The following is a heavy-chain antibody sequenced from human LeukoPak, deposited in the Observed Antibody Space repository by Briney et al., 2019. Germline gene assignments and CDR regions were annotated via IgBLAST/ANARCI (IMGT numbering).Heavy chain of an antibody. D-gene: IGHD3-10*01. V-gene: IGHV4-34*01. Sequence: SETLSLTCAVYGGSFSCYYWSWIRQPPGKGLEWIGEINHSGSTNYNPSLKSRVTISVDTSKNQCSLKLSSVTAADTAVYYCARRRRYYYGSGSYFFDWWGQGTLVTVSS. CDR3: ARRRRYYYGSGSYFFDW. CDR1: GGSFSCYY. J-gene: IGHJ4*02. CDR2: INHSGST.